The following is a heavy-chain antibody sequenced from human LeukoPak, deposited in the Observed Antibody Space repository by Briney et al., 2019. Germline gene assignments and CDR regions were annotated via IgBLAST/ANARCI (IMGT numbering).Heavy chain of an antibody. CDR2: ISSSSSYI. V-gene: IGHV3-21*01. J-gene: IGHJ4*02. Sequence: GGSPRLSCAASGFTFSSYSMNWVRQAPGKGLEWVSSISSSSSYIYYADSVKGRFTISRDNAKNSLHLQMNSLRAEDTAVYYCARDLGYCSGGSCYSTDYWGQGTLVTVSS. D-gene: IGHD2-15*01. CDR1: GFTFSSYS. CDR3: ARDLGYCSGGSCYSTDY.